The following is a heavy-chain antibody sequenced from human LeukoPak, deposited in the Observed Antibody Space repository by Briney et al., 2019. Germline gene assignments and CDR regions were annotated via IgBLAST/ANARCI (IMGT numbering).Heavy chain of an antibody. CDR2: ISAYNGDT. J-gene: IGHJ6*03. CDR3: ASPNVGNYYYYYMDV. Sequence: ASVKVSCKASGYTFSSYGISWVRQAPGQGLEWMGWISAYNGDTHYAQKFQGRVTMTTDTSTSTAYMELSSLRSEDTAVYYCASPNVGNYYYYYMDVWGKGTTVTVSS. D-gene: IGHD2-15*01. V-gene: IGHV1-18*01. CDR1: GYTFSSYG.